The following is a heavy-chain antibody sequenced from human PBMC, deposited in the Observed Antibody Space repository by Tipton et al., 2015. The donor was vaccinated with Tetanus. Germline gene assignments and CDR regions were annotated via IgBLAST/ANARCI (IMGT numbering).Heavy chain of an antibody. CDR2: ISSSSSYI. Sequence: SLRLSCKASGYTFSAHTMHWVRQAPGKGLEWVSAISSSSSYIYYADSVKGRFTIFRDNANNSVYLQMYNLGAEDTALYYCAKLKSRDDYSAIDYWGQGTPVTVSS. D-gene: IGHD4-11*01. CDR1: GYTFSAHT. CDR3: AKLKSRDDYSAIDY. V-gene: IGHV3-21*04. J-gene: IGHJ4*02.